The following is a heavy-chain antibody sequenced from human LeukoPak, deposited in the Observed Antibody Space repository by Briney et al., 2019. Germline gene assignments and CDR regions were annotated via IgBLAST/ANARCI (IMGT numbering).Heavy chain of an antibody. CDR2: IYYSGST. Sequence: PSETLSLTCTVSGGSISSSSYYWGWIRQPPGKGLEWIGSIYYSGSTYYNPSLKSRVTISVDTSKNQFSLKLSSVTAADTAVYYCARETDQNYYDSSGYYTYFDYWGQGTLVTVSS. V-gene: IGHV4-39*02. CDR1: GGSISSSSYY. CDR3: ARETDQNYYDSSGYYTYFDY. D-gene: IGHD3-22*01. J-gene: IGHJ4*02.